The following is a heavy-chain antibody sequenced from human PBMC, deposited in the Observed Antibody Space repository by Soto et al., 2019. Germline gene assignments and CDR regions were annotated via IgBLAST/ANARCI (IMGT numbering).Heavy chain of an antibody. CDR2: IRHDGSNI. CDR1: GFNFNVYG. Sequence: QVQLVESGGGVVQSGSSLRLSCAASGFNFNVYGMHWVRPTPGKGLEWVAVIRHDGSNIHYGDSVKGRFTISRDNSNNPVYLEMNSLGAEDTAVYYCVRDGVGATTFFGYFDYWGQGTLVPFSS. D-gene: IGHD1-26*01. V-gene: IGHV3-33*01. J-gene: IGHJ4*02. CDR3: VRDGVGATTFFGYFDY.